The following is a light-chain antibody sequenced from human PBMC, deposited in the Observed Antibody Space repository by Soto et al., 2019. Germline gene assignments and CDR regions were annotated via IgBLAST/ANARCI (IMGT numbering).Light chain of an antibody. CDR3: QQYNNWPQT. Sequence: EIVLTQSPGTLSLSLGERATLSCWASQSVSSNYLAWYQQKPGQAPRLLIYDASTRATGIPARFSGSGSGTDFTLTISGLQSEDFAVYYCQQYNNWPQTFGQGTKVDIK. CDR1: QSVSSN. CDR2: DAS. V-gene: IGKV3-15*01. J-gene: IGKJ1*01.